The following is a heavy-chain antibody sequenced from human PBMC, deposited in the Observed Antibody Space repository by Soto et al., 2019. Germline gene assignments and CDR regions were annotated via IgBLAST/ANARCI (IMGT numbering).Heavy chain of an antibody. CDR2: IISAGSAT. CDR1: GFAFSSFE. V-gene: IGHV3-48*03. J-gene: IGHJ4*02. D-gene: IGHD3-16*01. Sequence: GGSLRPSCATSGFAFSSFEMNWVRQAPGKGLEWVSYIISAGSATFYADSVKGRFTISRDNAKNSLFLQMNSLSAEDTALYYCVGASGVNPVDYWGQGTLVTVSS. CDR3: VGASGVNPVDY.